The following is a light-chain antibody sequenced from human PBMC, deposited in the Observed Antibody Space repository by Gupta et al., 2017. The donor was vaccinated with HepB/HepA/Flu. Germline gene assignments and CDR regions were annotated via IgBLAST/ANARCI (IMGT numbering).Light chain of an antibody. CDR2: RNN. Sequence: QSVLAQPPSASGTPGQRVTISCSGSGSNIGSNSVYWYQQLPGTAPKLLIYRNNQRPSGVPARFSGAKSGTAAAVATSGLRAEDAADYYCAAEDDSKSCQVFGGGTKLTVL. J-gene: IGLJ2*01. CDR3: AAEDDSKSCQV. V-gene: IGLV1-47*01. CDR1: GSNIGSNS.